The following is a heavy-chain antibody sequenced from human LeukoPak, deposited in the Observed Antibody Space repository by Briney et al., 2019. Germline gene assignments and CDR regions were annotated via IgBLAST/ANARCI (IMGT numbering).Heavy chain of an antibody. J-gene: IGHJ5*02. Sequence: ASVKVSCKPSGYTFSSYIITWVRQAPGQGLEWMGWISPYSGYTNYAQKFQDRVTMTTDTSTKTAYMELRSLLSDDTAVYYCARDSGSSNGFDPWGQGTLVTVSS. CDR1: GYTFSSYI. V-gene: IGHV1-18*01. CDR3: ARDSGSSNGFDP. CDR2: ISPYSGYT. D-gene: IGHD1-26*01.